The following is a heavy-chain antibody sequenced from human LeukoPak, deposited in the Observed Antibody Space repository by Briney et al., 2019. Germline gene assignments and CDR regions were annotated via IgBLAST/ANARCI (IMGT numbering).Heavy chain of an antibody. V-gene: IGHV3-23*01. D-gene: IGHD3-22*01. CDR3: AKYYFDNRGNYYFFHYGLDV. J-gene: IGHJ6*02. CDR1: GFAFNTYA. Sequence: GGSLRLSCAASGFAFNTYALSWVRQAPGKGPEWVSGISDTGTRTYYADSVRGRFATSRDNSKSTLFLQMNSLRAEDTAVYYCAKYYFDNRGNYYFFHYGLDVWGQGTTVTVSS. CDR2: ISDTGTRT.